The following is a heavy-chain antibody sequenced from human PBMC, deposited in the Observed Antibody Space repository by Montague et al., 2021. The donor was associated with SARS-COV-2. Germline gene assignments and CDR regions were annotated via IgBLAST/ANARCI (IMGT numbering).Heavy chain of an antibody. D-gene: IGHD6-19*01. Sequence: SETLSLTCAVYGGSFSGYHWSWIRQPPGTGLEWMGEINHSGSTNYNPSPTRRGTISVDTSKNQFSLKLSSVTAADTAVYYCARGGRQWLVIGPRYYFGYWGQGTLVTVSS. CDR3: ARGGRQWLVIGPRYYFGY. CDR2: INHSGST. J-gene: IGHJ4*01. CDR1: GGSFSGYH. V-gene: IGHV4-34*01.